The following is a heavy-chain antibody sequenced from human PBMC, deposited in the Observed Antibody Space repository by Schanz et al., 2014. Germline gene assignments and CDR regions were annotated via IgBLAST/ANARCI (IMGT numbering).Heavy chain of an antibody. Sequence: EVQLVESGGGLVQPGGSLRLSCAASGFTVSKNYMSWVRQAPGKGLEWVSGINWNGGSTGYADSVKGRFTISRDNAKNSLYLQMNSLRAEDTALYYCARYSGSSSWYPSDYWGQGTLVTVSS. CDR2: INWNGGST. V-gene: IGHV3-20*04. CDR1: GFTVSKNY. D-gene: IGHD6-13*01. CDR3: ARYSGSSSWYPSDY. J-gene: IGHJ4*02.